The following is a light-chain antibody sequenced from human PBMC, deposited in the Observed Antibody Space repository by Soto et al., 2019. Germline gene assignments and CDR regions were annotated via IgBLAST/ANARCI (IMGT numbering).Light chain of an antibody. J-gene: IGLJ1*01. CDR1: SSDVGTYTY. CDR3: CSYAGSYTHV. V-gene: IGLV2-11*01. CDR2: DVI. Sequence: QSALTQPLSVSGSPGQSVTVSCTGTSSDVGTYTYVSWYQQHPGKAPKLIIYDVIKRPSGVPDRFSGSKSGNTASLTISGLQAEDEADYYCCSYAGSYTHVFGTGTKLTVL.